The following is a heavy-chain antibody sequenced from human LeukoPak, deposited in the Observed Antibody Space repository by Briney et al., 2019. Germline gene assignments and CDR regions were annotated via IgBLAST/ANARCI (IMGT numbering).Heavy chain of an antibody. CDR2: INWNGGST. D-gene: IGHD3-10*02. Sequence: GGSLRLSCAASGFSFDDYGMSWVRQAPGKGLEWVSGINWNGGSTGYADSVKGRFTISRDNSKNRVYLQMNSLRAEDTAVYYCAELGITMIGGVWGKGTTVTISS. V-gene: IGHV3-20*04. CDR3: AELGITMIGGV. J-gene: IGHJ6*04. CDR1: GFSFDDYG.